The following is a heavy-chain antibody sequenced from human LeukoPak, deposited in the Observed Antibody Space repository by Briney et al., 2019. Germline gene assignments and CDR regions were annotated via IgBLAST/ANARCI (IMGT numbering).Heavy chain of an antibody. CDR2: INPSGGST. J-gene: IGHJ4*02. CDR3: ARDYSSGWPFDY. D-gene: IGHD6-19*01. V-gene: IGHV1-46*01. Sequence: ASVKVSCKASGYTFTSYYMHWVRQAPGRGLEWMGIINPSGGSTSYAQKFQGRVTMTRDTSTSTVYMELSSLRSEDTAVYYCARDYSSGWPFDYWGQGTLVTVSS. CDR1: GYTFTSYY.